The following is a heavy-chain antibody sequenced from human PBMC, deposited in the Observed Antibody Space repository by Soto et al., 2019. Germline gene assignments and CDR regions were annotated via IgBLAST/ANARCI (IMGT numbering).Heavy chain of an antibody. V-gene: IGHV1-69*13. CDR1: GGTFSSYA. D-gene: IGHD5-18*01. Sequence: SVKVSCKASGGTFSSYAISWVRQAPGQGLEWMGGIIPIFGTANYAQKFQGRVTITADESTSTAYMELSSLRSEDTAVYYCARHSRIQLAYEYFQHWGQGTLVTVYS. CDR3: ARHSRIQLAYEYFQH. CDR2: IIPIFGTA. J-gene: IGHJ1*01.